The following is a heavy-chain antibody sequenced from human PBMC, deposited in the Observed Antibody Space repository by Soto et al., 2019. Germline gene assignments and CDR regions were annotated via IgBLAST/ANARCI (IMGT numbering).Heavy chain of an antibody. J-gene: IGHJ1*01. CDR2: SYYSGST. Sequence: SETLSLTCTVSGDSISSSSYYWGWIRQPPGKGLEWIGSSYYSGSTYHNPSLKSRVTISVDTSKNQFSLKLSSVTAADTAMYYCARQGKISSWYVCWGQGTLVTVSS. V-gene: IGHV4-39*01. CDR1: GDSISSSSYY. CDR3: ARQGKISSWYVC. D-gene: IGHD6-13*01.